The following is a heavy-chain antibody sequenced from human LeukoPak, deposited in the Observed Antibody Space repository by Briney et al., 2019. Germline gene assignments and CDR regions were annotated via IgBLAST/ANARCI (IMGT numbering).Heavy chain of an antibody. Sequence: SETLSLTCTVSGGSISSSGYYWGWIRQPPGKGLEWIGSIYYSGSTYYNPSLKSRVTISVDTSKNQFSLKLSSVTAADTAVYYCARHARYSSGWYDLLDYWGQGTLVTVSS. V-gene: IGHV4-39*01. CDR3: ARHARYSSGWYDLLDY. CDR2: IYYSGST. J-gene: IGHJ4*02. CDR1: GGSISSSGYY. D-gene: IGHD6-19*01.